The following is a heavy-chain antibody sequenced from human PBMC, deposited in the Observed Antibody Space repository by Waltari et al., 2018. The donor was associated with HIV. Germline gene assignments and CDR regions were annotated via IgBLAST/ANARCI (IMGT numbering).Heavy chain of an antibody. D-gene: IGHD1-26*01. Sequence: QVQLILYGAEVKQPGASVKVSCKVFGHTIIEFSMHWVRQAPGKGLEWTGGFDPEDDETIYAQKFQGRVTMTEDTSTDSAYMELSSLTSEDTAVYYCATGGGTTSIQLYDLDVWGQGTTVTVSS. CDR2: FDPEDDET. CDR1: GHTIIEFS. V-gene: IGHV1-24*01. J-gene: IGHJ6*02. CDR3: ATGGGTTSIQLYDLDV.